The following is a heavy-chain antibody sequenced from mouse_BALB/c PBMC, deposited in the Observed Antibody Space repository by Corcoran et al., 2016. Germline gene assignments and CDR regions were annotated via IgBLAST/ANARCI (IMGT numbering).Heavy chain of an antibody. CDR3: AREPYAMDY. CDR2: INTYTGEP. V-gene: IGHV9-3-1*01. CDR1: GYTFTNYG. Sequence: QIQLVQSGPELKKPGETVKISCKASGYTFTNYGMNWVKQAPGRGFKWMGWINTYTGEPTYTDDFKGRFAFSLETSASTAYLQINNLKNEDTATYFCAREPYAMDYWGQGTSGTVSS. J-gene: IGHJ4*01.